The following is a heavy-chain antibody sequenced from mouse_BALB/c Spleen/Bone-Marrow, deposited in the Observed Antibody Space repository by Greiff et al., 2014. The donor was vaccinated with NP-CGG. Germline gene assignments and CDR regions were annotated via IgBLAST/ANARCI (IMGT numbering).Heavy chain of an antibody. J-gene: IGHJ3*01. CDR3: ARGGYGNYGRFAY. D-gene: IGHD2-10*02. CDR2: IDPYDSET. V-gene: IGHV1-74*04. Sequence: LVESGAELVRPGASVKLSCKASGCTFTSYWMNWVKQRPEQGLEWIGRIDPYDSETHYNQKFKDKAILTVDKSSSTAYMQLSSLTSEDSAVYYCARGGYGNYGRFAYWGQGTLVTVSA. CDR1: GCTFTSYW.